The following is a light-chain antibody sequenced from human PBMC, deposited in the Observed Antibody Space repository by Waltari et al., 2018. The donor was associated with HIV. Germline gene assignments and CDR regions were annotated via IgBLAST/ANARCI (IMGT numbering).Light chain of an antibody. CDR1: SSYSGSHNL. J-gene: IGLJ2*01. V-gene: IGLV2-23*02. CDR2: EVS. CDR3: CSYAGSSTLI. Sequence: QSALTQPASVSRSPGQSINISCTGPSSYSGSHNLVSWYQQNPDKAPKLMIYEVSKRPSGVSNRFSGSKSGNTASLTISGLQAEDEAAYYCCSYAGSSTLIFGGGTKLTVL.